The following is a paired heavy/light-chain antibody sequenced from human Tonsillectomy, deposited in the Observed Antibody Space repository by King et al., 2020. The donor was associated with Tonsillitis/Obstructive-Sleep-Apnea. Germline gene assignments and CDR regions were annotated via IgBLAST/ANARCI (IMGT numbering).Light chain of an antibody. CDR1: SSNIGAGYD. V-gene: IGLV1-40*01. CDR2: GNN. Sequence: QSVLTQPPSVSGAPGQRVTISCTGSSSNIGAGYDVHWYQQFPGTAPKLLIYGNNNRPSGVPDRFSGSKSGTSASLAITGLQGEDEADYYCQSYDSSLSGYVFGTGTKVTV. CDR3: QSYDSSLSGYV. J-gene: IGLJ1*01.
Heavy chain of an antibody. D-gene: IGHD2-2*01. Sequence: QVQLVQSGAEVKKPGASVKISCKASGYTFTSYYMHWVRQAPGQGLEWMAIINPTGGSTSYAQKFQGRVTVTRDTSTSTVYMELSNLRSDATAVYYCARGGAAMPYFYVMDVWGQGTTVTVSS. CDR2: INPTGGST. CDR3: ARGGAAMPYFYVMDV. CDR1: GYTFTSYY. J-gene: IGHJ6*02. V-gene: IGHV1-46*01.